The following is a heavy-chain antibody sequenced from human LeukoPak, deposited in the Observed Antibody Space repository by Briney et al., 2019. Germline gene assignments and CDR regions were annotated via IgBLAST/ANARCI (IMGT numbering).Heavy chain of an antibody. J-gene: IGHJ4*02. CDR3: ARTPTNSSSWEFDY. D-gene: IGHD6-13*01. CDR2: ISSSGSYI. V-gene: IGHV3-21*01. Sequence: GGSLRLSCAASRFTFRTYIMNWVRQAPGKGLEWVSSISSSGSYIYSADSVKGRFTISRDNAKNSVYLQMNSLRAEDTAVYYCARTPTNSSSWEFDYWGQGTLVTVSS. CDR1: RFTFRTYI.